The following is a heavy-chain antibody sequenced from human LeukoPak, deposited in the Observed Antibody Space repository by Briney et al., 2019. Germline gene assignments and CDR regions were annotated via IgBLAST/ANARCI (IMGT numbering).Heavy chain of an antibody. J-gene: IGHJ4*02. V-gene: IGHV4-39*01. CDR2: IYYSGTT. Sequence: PSETLSLTCTVSGVSISSSSNYWGWIRQPPGKGLEWIGSIYYSGTTFYNPSLKSRVTLSVDTSKTQFSLRLRSVTAADTAIYYCARQGSGTGSHFDYWGQGTLVTVSS. D-gene: IGHD1-26*01. CDR1: GVSISSSSNY. CDR3: ARQGSGTGSHFDY.